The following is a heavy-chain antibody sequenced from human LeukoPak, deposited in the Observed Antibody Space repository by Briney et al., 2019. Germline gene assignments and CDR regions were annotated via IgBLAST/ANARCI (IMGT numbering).Heavy chain of an antibody. CDR3: AKLRDFFGSSGQFDY. Sequence: GGSLRLSCAASGFTFSSYAMSWVRQAPGKGLEWVSATSGSGDGTFYADSVKGRFTISRDNSKNTLYLQMNSLRAEDTAIYYCAKLRDFFGSSGQFDYWGQGTLVTVSS. CDR1: GFTFSSYA. J-gene: IGHJ4*02. D-gene: IGHD3-22*01. CDR2: TSGSGDGT. V-gene: IGHV3-23*01.